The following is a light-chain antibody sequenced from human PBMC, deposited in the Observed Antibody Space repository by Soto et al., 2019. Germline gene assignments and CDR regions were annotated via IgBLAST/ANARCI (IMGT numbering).Light chain of an antibody. J-gene: IGLJ1*01. CDR3: SSYTSSSTYV. V-gene: IGLV2-18*02. Sequence: QSALTQPPSVSGSPGQSVAISCTGTSSDVGNSNGVSWYHQPPGTDPKLMIYDFNNRPSGVPDRFSGSKSGNTASLTISGLQAEDEGDYYCSSYTSSSTYVFGTGTKLTAL. CDR1: SSDVGNSNG. CDR2: DFN.